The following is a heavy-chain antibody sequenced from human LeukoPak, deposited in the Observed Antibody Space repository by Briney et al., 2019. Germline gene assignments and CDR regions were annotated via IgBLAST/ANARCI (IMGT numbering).Heavy chain of an antibody. CDR3: ARDTVKGWNWFDP. V-gene: IGHV4-59*01. CDR1: GGSISSYY. D-gene: IGHD4-17*01. J-gene: IGHJ5*02. Sequence: SETLSLTCTVSGGSISSYYWSWLRQPPGKGLEWIGYIYYSGSTNYNPSLKSRVTISVDTSKNQFSLKLSSVTAADTAVYYCARDTVKGWNWFDPWGQGTLVTVSS. CDR2: IYYSGST.